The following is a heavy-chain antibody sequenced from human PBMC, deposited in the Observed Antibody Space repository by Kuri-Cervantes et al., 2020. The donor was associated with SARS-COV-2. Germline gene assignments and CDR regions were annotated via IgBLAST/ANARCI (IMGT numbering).Heavy chain of an antibody. D-gene: IGHD5-18*01. V-gene: IGHV3-13*05. J-gene: IGHJ4*02. CDR3: ARDGGYSYGYQDY. CDR1: GFTFSSYD. Sequence: GESLKISCAASGFTFSSYDMHWVRQATGKGLEWVSAIGTAGDPYYPGSVKGRFTISRDNAKNTLYLQMNSLRAEDTAVYYCARDGGYSYGYQDYWGQGTRVTGLL. CDR2: IGTAGDP.